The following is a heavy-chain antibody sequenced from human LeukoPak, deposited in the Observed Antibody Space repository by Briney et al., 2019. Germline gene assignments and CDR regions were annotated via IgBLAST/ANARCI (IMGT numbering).Heavy chain of an antibody. V-gene: IGHV1-69*13. Sequence: ASVKVSCKASGGTFRTSGVNWVRQAPGQGLEWMGCVIPDFGTSNYAEKFQDRVTITADESTSTAYLELRSLRSEGTAVYYCATSEDPVAIPITWGQGTLVSVSS. D-gene: IGHD2-21*01. CDR3: ATSEDPVAIPIT. J-gene: IGHJ5*02. CDR1: GGTFRTSG. CDR2: VIPDFGTS.